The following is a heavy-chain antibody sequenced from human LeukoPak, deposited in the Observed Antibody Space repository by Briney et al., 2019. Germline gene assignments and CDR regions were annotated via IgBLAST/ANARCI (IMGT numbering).Heavy chain of an antibody. Sequence: GGSLRLSCAASGFTFSSYWMHWVRQAPGKGLVWVSRINSDGSSTSYADSVKGRFTISRDNAKNSLYLQMNSLRAEDMALYYCAKGPFGGVIGNNWFDPWGQGTLVTVSS. V-gene: IGHV3-74*01. CDR1: GFTFSSYW. CDR2: INSDGSST. J-gene: IGHJ5*02. D-gene: IGHD3-16*02. CDR3: AKGPFGGVIGNNWFDP.